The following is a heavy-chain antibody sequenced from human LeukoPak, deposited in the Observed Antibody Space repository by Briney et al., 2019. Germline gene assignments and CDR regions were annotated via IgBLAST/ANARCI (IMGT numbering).Heavy chain of an antibody. V-gene: IGHV4-4*07. CDR3: ARGNYYDSTGYYSPIGFDH. CDR2: IYTSGST. Sequence: SETLSLTCTVSGGSISSYYWSWIRQPAGKGLEWIGRIYTSGSTNYNPSLKSRVTMSVDTSKNQFSLKLSSVTAADTAVYYCARGNYYDSTGYYSPIGFDHWGQGTLVTVSS. CDR1: GGSISSYY. J-gene: IGHJ4*02. D-gene: IGHD3-22*01.